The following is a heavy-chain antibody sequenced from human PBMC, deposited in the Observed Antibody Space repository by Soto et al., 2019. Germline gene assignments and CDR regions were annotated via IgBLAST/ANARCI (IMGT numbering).Heavy chain of an antibody. D-gene: IGHD3-10*01. Sequence: PGGSLRLSCAASGFICSSYDMSWVRQAPGKGLEWVSTILVDGRTFYVDSVKGRFTISRDNSKNTVYLQMNSLTAGDTAVYYCARSFHYGHIPYWGQGTRVTVSS. CDR2: ILVDGRT. V-gene: IGHV3-23*01. CDR3: ARSFHYGHIPY. CDR1: GFICSSYD. J-gene: IGHJ4*02.